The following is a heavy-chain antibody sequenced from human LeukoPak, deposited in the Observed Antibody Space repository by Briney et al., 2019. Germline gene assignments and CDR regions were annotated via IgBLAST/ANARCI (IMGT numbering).Heavy chain of an antibody. CDR2: MSYEGTNK. CDR3: ARVWASGYEDDYYYYGMDV. J-gene: IGHJ6*02. V-gene: IGHV3-30*03. CDR1: GFTFSDYG. D-gene: IGHD5-12*01. Sequence: PGRSLRLSCAASGFTFSDYGMHWVRQAPGKGLEWVAVMSYEGTNKYYADSVKGRFTISRDNSKNTLYLQMNSLRAEDTAVYYCARVWASGYEDDYYYYGMDVWGQGTTVTVSS.